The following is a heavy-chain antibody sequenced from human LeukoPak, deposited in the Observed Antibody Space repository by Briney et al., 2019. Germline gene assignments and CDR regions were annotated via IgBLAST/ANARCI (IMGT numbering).Heavy chain of an antibody. J-gene: IGHJ4*02. CDR3: AKDLGSGWYYFDY. D-gene: IGHD6-19*01. CDR2: ISYDGSNK. V-gene: IGHV3-30-3*01. CDR1: GFTFSGYA. Sequence: GGSLRLSCAASGFTFSGYAMHWVRQAPGKGLEWVAVISYDGSNKYYADSVKGRFTISRDNSKNTLYLQMNSLRAEDTAVYYCAKDLGSGWYYFDYWGQGTLVTVSS.